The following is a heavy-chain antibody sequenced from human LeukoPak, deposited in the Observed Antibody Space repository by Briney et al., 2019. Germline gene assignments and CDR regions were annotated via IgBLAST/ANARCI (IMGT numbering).Heavy chain of an antibody. J-gene: IGHJ2*01. V-gene: IGHV4-39*01. CDR2: IYYGGNT. CDR1: GDSISSGSYY. D-gene: IGHD3-16*01. CDR3: ARHRGGLPELNWYLDL. Sequence: SETLSLTCTVSGDSISSGSYYWDWIRQPPGKGLEWIGSIYYGGNTYHNPSLKSRVTISVDTSKNQFSLKLSSVTAADTAVYYCARHRGGLPELNWYLDLWGRGTLVTVSS.